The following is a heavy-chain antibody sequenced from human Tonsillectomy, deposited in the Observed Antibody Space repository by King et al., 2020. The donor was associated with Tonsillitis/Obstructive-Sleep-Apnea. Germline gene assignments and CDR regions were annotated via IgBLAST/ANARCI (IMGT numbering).Heavy chain of an antibody. CDR2: ISSSSSYT. CDR3: ARDINAGNSYDFWSGYYTGRGWFDP. J-gene: IGHJ5*02. D-gene: IGHD3-3*01. V-gene: IGHV3-11*05. Sequence: VQLVEFGGGLVKPGGSLRLSCAASGFTFSDYYMSWIRQAPGKGLEWVSYISSSSSYTNYADSVKGRFTISRDNAKNSLYLQMNSLRAEDTAVYYCARDINAGNSYDFWSGYYTGRGWFDPWGQGTLVTVSS. CDR1: GFTFSDYY.